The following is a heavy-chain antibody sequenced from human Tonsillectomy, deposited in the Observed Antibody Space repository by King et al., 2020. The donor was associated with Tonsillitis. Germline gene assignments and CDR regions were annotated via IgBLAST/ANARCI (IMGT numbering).Heavy chain of an antibody. J-gene: IGHJ4*02. CDR2: IYPCDSDT. V-gene: IGHV5-51*01. CDR3: ARQGTGDFWRVDY. D-gene: IGHD3-3*01. CDR1: GYIFTSYW. Sequence: QLVQSGAEVKKPGESLKISCKGSGYIFTSYWIGWVRQMPGKGLEWIGIIYPCDSDTRYSPSFQGQVTNSAAKSISTAYLQWSSLKASDTAMYYCARQGTGDFWRVDYWGQGTLVTVSS.